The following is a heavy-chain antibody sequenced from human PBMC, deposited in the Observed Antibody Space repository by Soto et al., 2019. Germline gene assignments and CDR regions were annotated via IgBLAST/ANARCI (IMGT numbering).Heavy chain of an antibody. J-gene: IGHJ5*02. CDR1: GFTFSHAG. V-gene: IGHV3-15*01. Sequence: PVGSLKRSCAASGFTFSHAGMSWVLQAPGNRLEWVGRIKSKADGETKDYGAPLRGRFTISRDDAKDTLYLQMNSLRIEDTAVYYCCVVKRLDQYSKSGYWFDPWGPGTLVTVSS. CDR2: IKSKADGETK. D-gene: IGHD4-4*01. CDR3: CVVKRLDQYSKSGYWFDP.